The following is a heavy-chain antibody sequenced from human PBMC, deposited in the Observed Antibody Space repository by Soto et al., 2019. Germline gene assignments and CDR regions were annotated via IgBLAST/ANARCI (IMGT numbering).Heavy chain of an antibody. CDR2: IYYSGNT. CDR1: SGSVSSTNYY. V-gene: IGHV4-39*01. J-gene: IGHJ6*02. Sequence: PSETLSLTCTVSSGSVSSTNYYWGWIRQPPGKGLEWIGNIYYSGNTYCNPSLKSRVTISVDTSKNQFSLKLSSVTAADTAVYYCARHTISLVVVPARDYGMDVWGQGTTVTVS. CDR3: ARHTISLVVVPARDYGMDV. D-gene: IGHD2-2*01.